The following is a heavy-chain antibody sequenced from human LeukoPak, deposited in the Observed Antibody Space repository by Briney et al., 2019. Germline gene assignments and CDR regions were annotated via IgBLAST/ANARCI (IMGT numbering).Heavy chain of an antibody. D-gene: IGHD2-15*01. J-gene: IGHJ1*01. CDR2: ISNTGGSA. Sequence: GGSLRLSCAASGFSFNTYAMSWVRQAPGKGLEWVSAISNTGGSAYYADSVKGRFTISRDKSKNTLSLQMNSLRAEDTAVYYCAQQVGYCSSGSCYFTYWGQGTLVTVSS. CDR3: AQQVGYCSSGSCYFTY. CDR1: GFSFNTYA. V-gene: IGHV3-23*01.